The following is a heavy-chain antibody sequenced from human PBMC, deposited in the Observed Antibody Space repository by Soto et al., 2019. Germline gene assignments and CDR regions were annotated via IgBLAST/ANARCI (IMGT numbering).Heavy chain of an antibody. D-gene: IGHD3-22*01. CDR2: INPNSGGT. CDR3: ARMNYDSLVLDV. V-gene: IGHV1-2*04. CDR1: GYTFTGYY. Sequence: ASVKVSCKASGYTFTGYYMHWVRQAPGQGLEWMGWINPNSGGTNYAQKFQGWVTMTRDTSISTAYMELSRLRSDDTAVYYCARMNYDSLVLDVWGQGTTVTVSS. J-gene: IGHJ6*02.